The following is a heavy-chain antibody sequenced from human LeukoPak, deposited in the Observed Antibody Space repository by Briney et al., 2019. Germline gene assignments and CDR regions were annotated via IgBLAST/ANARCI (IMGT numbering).Heavy chain of an antibody. D-gene: IGHD3-3*02. V-gene: IGHV4-39*01. J-gene: IGHJ4*02. Sequence: TSETLSLTCTVSGDSISSTNYYWGWIRQPPGKGLEWIANIYYSGSTYYNPSLKSRVTISVDTSKNQFSLKVSSVTAADTAIYYCARHAFSATDPPGHYWGQGTLVTVSS. CDR1: GDSISSTNYY. CDR3: ARHAFSATDPPGHY. CDR2: IYYSGST.